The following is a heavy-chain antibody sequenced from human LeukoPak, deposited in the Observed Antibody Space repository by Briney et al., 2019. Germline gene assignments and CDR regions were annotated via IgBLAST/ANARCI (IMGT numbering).Heavy chain of an antibody. J-gene: IGHJ4*02. CDR1: GITLSNYG. D-gene: IGHD3-22*01. CDR2: IGASGGGT. Sequence: GGSLRLSCAVSGITLSNYGMSWVRQAPGKGLEWVAGIGASGGGTYYADSVKGRFTISRDNSKNTLYLQMNSLRAEDTAVYFCAKRGVVTRVILVGFHKEAYYFDSWGQGALVTVSS. CDR3: AKRGVVTRVILVGFHKEAYYFDS. V-gene: IGHV3-23*01.